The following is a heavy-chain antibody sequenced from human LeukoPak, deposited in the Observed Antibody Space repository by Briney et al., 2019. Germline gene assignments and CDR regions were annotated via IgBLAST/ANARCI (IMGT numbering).Heavy chain of an antibody. CDR2: INSDGSST. V-gene: IGHV3-74*01. CDR3: ARDRGGSAFDI. Sequence: GGSLRLSCPPSGFTFRSYWMHWVRQAPGKGLVWVSRINSDGSSTSYADSVKGRFTISRDNAKNTLYLQMNSLRAEDTAVYHCARDRGGSAFDILGQGTMVTVSS. CDR1: GFTFRSYW. J-gene: IGHJ3*02. D-gene: IGHD3-10*01.